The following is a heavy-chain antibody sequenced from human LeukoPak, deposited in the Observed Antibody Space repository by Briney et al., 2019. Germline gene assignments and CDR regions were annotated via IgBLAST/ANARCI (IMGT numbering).Heavy chain of an antibody. V-gene: IGHV3-21*01. J-gene: IGHJ3*02. D-gene: IGHD2-2*01. Sequence: GGSLRLSCAASGFTFSSYSMNWVRQAPGKGLEWVLSISSSSSYMYYADSVKGRFTISRDNAKNSLYLQMNSLRAEDTAVYYCARAPGGVVPAAQDAFDIWGQGTMVTVSS. CDR1: GFTFSSYS. CDR2: ISSSSSYM. CDR3: ARAPGGVVPAAQDAFDI.